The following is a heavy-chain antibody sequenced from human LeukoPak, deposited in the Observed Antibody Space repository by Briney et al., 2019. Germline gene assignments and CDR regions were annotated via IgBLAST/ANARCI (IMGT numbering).Heavy chain of an antibody. CDR3: ARGRIVVPAAINYFDY. J-gene: IGHJ4*02. V-gene: IGHV4-34*01. CDR2: INHSGST. D-gene: IGHD2-2*01. CDR1: GGSFSGYY. Sequence: SETLSLTCAVYGGSFSGYYWSWIRQPPGKGLEWIGEINHSGSTNYNPSLKSRVTISVDTSKNQFSLKLSSVTAADTAVYYCARGRIVVPAAINYFDYWGQGTLVTVSS.